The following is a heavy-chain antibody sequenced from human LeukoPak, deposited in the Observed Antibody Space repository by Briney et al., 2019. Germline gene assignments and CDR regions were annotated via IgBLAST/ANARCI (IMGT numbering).Heavy chain of an antibody. CDR2: IYYSGST. Sequence: PSETLSLTCTVSGGSISSYYWSWIRQPPGKGLEWIGYIYYSGSTNYNPSLKSRVTISVDTSKNQFTLKLSSVTAADTAVYYCAGKGYCSGGSCYAEYFQHWGWGT. D-gene: IGHD2-15*01. J-gene: IGHJ1*01. V-gene: IGHV4-59*01. CDR3: AGKGYCSGGSCYAEYFQH. CDR1: GGSISSYY.